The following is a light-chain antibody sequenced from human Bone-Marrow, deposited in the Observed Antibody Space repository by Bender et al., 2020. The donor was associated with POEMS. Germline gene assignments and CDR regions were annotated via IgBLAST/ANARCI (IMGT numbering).Light chain of an antibody. J-gene: IGLJ2*01. CDR2: DDS. CDR3: SSYSSSTILV. V-gene: IGLV3-21*02. Sequence: SYVLTQPPSVSVAPGQTARITCGENNIGSKSVHWYQQKPGQAPVLVVYDDSVRPSGIPERFSGSKSGNTASLTISGLQAEDESDYYCSSYSSSTILVFGGGTKLTVL. CDR1: NIGSKS.